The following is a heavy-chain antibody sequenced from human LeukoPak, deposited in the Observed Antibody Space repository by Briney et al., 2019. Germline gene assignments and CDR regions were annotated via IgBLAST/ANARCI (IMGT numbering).Heavy chain of an antibody. V-gene: IGHV5-51*01. CDR1: GYSFTSYW. J-gene: IGHJ6*02. CDR2: IYPGDSDT. CDR3: PRHGVGVTMLRGAYYRMDV. Sequence: GESLKISCKGSGYSFTSYWIGWVRQMPGKGLEWMGVIYPGDSDTRYSPSFQGQVTISADKSISTAYLQWSSLKASDTAMYYCPRHGVGVTMLRGAYYRMDVWGQGTTVTVSS. D-gene: IGHD3-10*01.